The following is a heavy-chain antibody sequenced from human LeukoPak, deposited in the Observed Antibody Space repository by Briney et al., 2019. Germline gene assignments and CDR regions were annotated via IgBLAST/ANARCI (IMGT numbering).Heavy chain of an antibody. CDR1: GGSISSSSYY. CDR2: IYYGART. J-gene: IGHJ4*02. D-gene: IGHD6-6*01. CDR3: SRVGYSSSIDY. V-gene: IGHV4-39*07. Sequence: SETLSLTCTVSGGSISSSSYYWGWIRQPPGKGLEWIGSIYYGARTYYNPSLKSRVTISVDTSKNQFSLKLSSVTAADTAVYYCSRVGYSSSIDYWGQGTLVTVSS.